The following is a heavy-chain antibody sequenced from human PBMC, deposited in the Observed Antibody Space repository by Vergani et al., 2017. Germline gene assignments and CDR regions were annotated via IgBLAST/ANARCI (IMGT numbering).Heavy chain of an antibody. J-gene: IGHJ4*02. CDR3: VKDDGGYENMFDS. D-gene: IGHD5-12*01. CDR2: LTGGGGST. Sequence: EVQLLESGGSLKQPGGSVRLSCAASGFTFSTYAMHWVRQAPGKGLEWVSALTGGGGSTYYADSFKGRFIISRDKSRDTLYLQMNSLRPEDTATYYCVKDDGGYENMFDSWGQGTLVTVAS. V-gene: IGHV3-23*01. CDR1: GFTFSTYA.